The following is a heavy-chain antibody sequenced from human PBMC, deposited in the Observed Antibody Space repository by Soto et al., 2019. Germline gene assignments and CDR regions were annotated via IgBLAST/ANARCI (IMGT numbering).Heavy chain of an antibody. Sequence: PSETLSLTCTVSGGSISSGDYYWSWIRQPPGKGLEWIGYIYYSGSTYYNPSLKSRVTISVDTSKNQFSLKLSSVTAADTDVYYCARDDAVASFDYWGQGTLVTVSS. CDR2: IYYSGST. V-gene: IGHV4-30-4*01. CDR1: GGSISSGDYY. D-gene: IGHD6-19*01. J-gene: IGHJ4*02. CDR3: ARDDAVASFDY.